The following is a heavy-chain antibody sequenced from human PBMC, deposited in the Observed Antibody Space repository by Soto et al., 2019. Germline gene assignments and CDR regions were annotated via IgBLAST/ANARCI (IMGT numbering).Heavy chain of an antibody. CDR3: ARAPMLRGPGYYNAMDV. D-gene: IGHD3-10*01. CDR1: GGSISSNGYF. Sequence: SETLSLTCSVSGGSISSNGYFWTWIRQPPGKGLEWIGYIYYDGRSYYTPSLKSRVTISVDTSKTQFSLNLTAVTAADTAVYYCARAPMLRGPGYYNAMDVGGQGTTVTV. CDR2: IYYDGRS. V-gene: IGHV4-31*03. J-gene: IGHJ6*02.